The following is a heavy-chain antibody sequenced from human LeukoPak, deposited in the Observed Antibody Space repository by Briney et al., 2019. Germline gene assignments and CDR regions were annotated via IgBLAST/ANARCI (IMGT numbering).Heavy chain of an antibody. CDR2: IYYSGST. J-gene: IGHJ4*02. CDR1: GGSISSSSYY. Sequence: SETLSLTCTVSGGSISSSSYYWGWIRQPPGKGLEWIGSIYYSGSTYYNPSLKSRVTISVDTSKNQFSLKLSSVTAADTAVYYCAGTYYYGSGRGSAPYYFDYWGQGTLVTVSS. D-gene: IGHD3-10*01. CDR3: AGTYYYGSGRGSAPYYFDY. V-gene: IGHV4-39*01.